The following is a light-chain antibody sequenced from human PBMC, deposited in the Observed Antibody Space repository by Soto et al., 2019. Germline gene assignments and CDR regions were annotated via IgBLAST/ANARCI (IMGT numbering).Light chain of an antibody. CDR2: GAS. V-gene: IGKV3-15*01. Sequence: EIVMTQSPATLSVSPGERATLSCRASQSVSSSYLAWYQQKPGQAPRLLIYGASTRATGIPARFSGSGSGTEFTLTISSLQSEDFAVYYCQQYNNWSWTFGQGTKVDIK. J-gene: IGKJ1*01. CDR1: QSVSSSY. CDR3: QQYNNWSWT.